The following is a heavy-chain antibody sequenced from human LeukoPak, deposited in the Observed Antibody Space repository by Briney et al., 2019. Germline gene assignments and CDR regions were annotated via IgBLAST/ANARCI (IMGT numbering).Heavy chain of an antibody. D-gene: IGHD3-22*01. CDR1: RFTFSSYS. CDR2: ISSSSSYI. CDR3: ARFRYYYDSSGYRY. Sequence: GGSLRLSCAASRFTFSSYSVNWVGQAQGKGLEWVSSISSSSSYIYYADSVKGRFTISRDNAKNSLYLQMNSLRAEDTAVYYCARFRYYYDSSGYRYWGQGTLVTVSS. J-gene: IGHJ4*02. V-gene: IGHV3-21*01.